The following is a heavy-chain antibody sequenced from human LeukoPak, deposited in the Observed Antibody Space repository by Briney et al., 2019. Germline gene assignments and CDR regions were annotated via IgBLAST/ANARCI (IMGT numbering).Heavy chain of an antibody. CDR3: AREQGYYYDSSGYCFDY. Sequence: SGKLCCTASGPTFTSYATSWVRQAPGQGLEWMGRIIPIFGIANYAQKFQGRVRITADKSTSTAYMELSSLRSEDTAVYYCAREQGYYYDSSGYCFDYWGQGTLVTVSS. CDR1: GPTFTSYA. CDR2: IIPIFGIA. D-gene: IGHD3-22*01. J-gene: IGHJ4*02. V-gene: IGHV1-69*04.